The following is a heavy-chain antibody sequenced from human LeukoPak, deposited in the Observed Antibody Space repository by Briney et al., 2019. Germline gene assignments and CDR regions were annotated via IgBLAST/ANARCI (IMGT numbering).Heavy chain of an antibody. Sequence: SETLSLTCTVSYDSIGTYLWIWVRQPAGKGLEWIGRIFASGSTNYNPSLKSRVTISVDKSKNQFSLKLSSVTAADTAVYYCARRGSWGEPRPFGYWGQGSLVTVS. D-gene: IGHD3-16*01. CDR2: IFASGST. V-gene: IGHV4-4*07. CDR1: YDSIGTYL. J-gene: IGHJ4*02. CDR3: ARRGSWGEPRPFGY.